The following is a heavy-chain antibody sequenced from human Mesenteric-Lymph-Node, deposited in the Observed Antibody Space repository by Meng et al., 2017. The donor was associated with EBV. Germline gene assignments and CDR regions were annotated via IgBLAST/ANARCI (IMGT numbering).Heavy chain of an antibody. CDR2: ISSSSSYI. V-gene: IGHV3-21*01. D-gene: IGHD3-9*01. CDR3: ARVGGPRPFDWRVDY. J-gene: IGHJ1*01. Sequence: EGQVVESGGGLVKAVESLRLSCSASGVSFISYSMIWVRQAPGKGLEWVSSISSSSSYIYSADSVKGRFTISRDNAKNSLHLQMDSLRVEDTAVYYCARVGGPRPFDWRVDYWGQGTLVTVSS. CDR1: GVSFISYS.